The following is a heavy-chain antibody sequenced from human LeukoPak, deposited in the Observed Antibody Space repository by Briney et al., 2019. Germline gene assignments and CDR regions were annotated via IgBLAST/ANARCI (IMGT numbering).Heavy chain of an antibody. CDR3: ARSVVAGTRYFDY. V-gene: IGHV3-66*01. CDR2: IYTGGST. Sequence: GGSLRLSCAASGFTVSSNYMSWVRQAPGKGPEWVSIIYTGGSTYYADSVKGRFTVSRDNSKNTLYLQMNSLSAEDTAVYYCARSVVAGTRYFDYWGRGTLVTVSS. D-gene: IGHD6-19*01. J-gene: IGHJ4*02. CDR1: GFTVSSNY.